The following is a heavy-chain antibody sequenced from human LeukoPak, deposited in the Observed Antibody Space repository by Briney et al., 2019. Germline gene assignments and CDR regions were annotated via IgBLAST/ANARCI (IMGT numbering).Heavy chain of an antibody. J-gene: IGHJ4*02. CDR2: SNTDGSTT. Sequence: GGSLRLSCEASGFTFSNYWMNWVRQAPGKGLVWVSRSNTDGSTTSYADSVKGRFTISRDNSKNTLYLQMNSLRAEDTAVYYCARDVRGVSDYWGKGTLVTVSS. CDR1: GFTFSNYW. D-gene: IGHD3-10*02. CDR3: ARDVRGVSDY. V-gene: IGHV3-74*01.